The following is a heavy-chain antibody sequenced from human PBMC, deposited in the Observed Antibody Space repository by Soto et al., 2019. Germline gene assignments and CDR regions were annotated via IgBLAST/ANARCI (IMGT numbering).Heavy chain of an antibody. V-gene: IGHV1-18*01. CDR3: ARMGTCSSGRCYDRPLDF. CDR2: ITPNNGDT. D-gene: IGHD2-15*01. Sequence: QVHLLQSGAEVKKPGASVKVSCKASGYIFDTYGISWVRQAPGQGLEWLGWITPNNGDTNYEQKVQGRFTVRTDTSTSTAHMQLRNLRWDDTAMYYFARMGTCSSGRCYDRPLDFWGQGTLVSVSS. J-gene: IGHJ4*02. CDR1: GYIFDTYG.